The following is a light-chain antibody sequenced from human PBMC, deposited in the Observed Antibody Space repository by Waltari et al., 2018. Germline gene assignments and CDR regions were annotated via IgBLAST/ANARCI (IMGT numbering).Light chain of an antibody. Sequence: QSGLTQPASASGSPGQSITISCTGTHSAVGNYNLFSWYQQHPGKAPKLLIYEVTKRASGTSDRFSASKSGNTASLTISGLQAQEDEADYYCCSYVGLGTYVFGTGTKVTV. J-gene: IGLJ1*01. CDR2: EVT. V-gene: IGLV2-23*02. CDR3: CSYVGLGTYV. CDR1: HSAVGNYNL.